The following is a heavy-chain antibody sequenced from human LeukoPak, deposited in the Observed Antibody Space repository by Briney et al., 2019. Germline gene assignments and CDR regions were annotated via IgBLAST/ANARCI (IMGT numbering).Heavy chain of an antibody. D-gene: IGHD1-1*01. CDR1: GGSISSYY. CDR3: ARHLSTAGTYGLDA. Sequence: SETLSLTCTVSGGSISSYYWSWIRQPPGKGLEWIGFIYYRGSTNYNPSLKSRVTISVDTSKNQFSLKLSSVTAADTAAYYCARHLSTAGTYGLDAWGQGTTVTVSS. J-gene: IGHJ6*02. CDR2: IYYRGST. V-gene: IGHV4-59*08.